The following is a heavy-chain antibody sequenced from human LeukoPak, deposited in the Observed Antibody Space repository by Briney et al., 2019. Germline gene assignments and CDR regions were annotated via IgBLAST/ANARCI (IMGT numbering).Heavy chain of an antibody. D-gene: IGHD6-25*01. CDR1: GGSISSGDYY. V-gene: IGHV4-30-4*08. CDR3: ARDHEGYSSVHNQNWFDP. Sequence: PSQTLSLTCTASGGSISSGDYYWSWIRQPPGKGLEWIGYIYYSGSTNYNPSLKSRVTISVDTSKNQFSLKLSSVTAADTAVYYCARDHEGYSSVHNQNWFDPWGQGTLVTVSS. J-gene: IGHJ5*02. CDR2: IYYSGST.